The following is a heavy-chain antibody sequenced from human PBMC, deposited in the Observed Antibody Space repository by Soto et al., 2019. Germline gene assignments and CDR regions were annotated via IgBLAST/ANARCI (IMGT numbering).Heavy chain of an antibody. D-gene: IGHD1-26*01. J-gene: IGHJ3*01. CDR3: AKGLLGGAAS. V-gene: IGHV4-34*01. CDR1: GGSLSGYY. CDR2: INNRGST. Sequence: QLHLQQWGAGLLKPSETLSLTCADNGGSLSGYYWSWIRQPPGKGLEWIGEINNRGSTDYTPSLKSRVTISADTSKNQFSLKLSSVTAADTAVYYCAKGLLGGAASWGQGTLVTVSS.